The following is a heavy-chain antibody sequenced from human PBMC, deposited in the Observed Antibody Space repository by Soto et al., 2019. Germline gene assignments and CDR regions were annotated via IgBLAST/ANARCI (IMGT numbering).Heavy chain of an antibody. V-gene: IGHV4-59*01. CDR3: SRDGAGSSWHGMDV. J-gene: IGHJ6*02. Sequence: SETLSLTCTVSGGSISSYFWSWIRQPPGKGLEWIGYIDYSGRTNYNPSLKSRVSISVDTSKNQFSLMLNSVTAADTAMYYCSRDGAGSSWHGMDVWGQGTTVTVS. CDR2: IDYSGRT. D-gene: IGHD6-19*01. CDR1: GGSISSYF.